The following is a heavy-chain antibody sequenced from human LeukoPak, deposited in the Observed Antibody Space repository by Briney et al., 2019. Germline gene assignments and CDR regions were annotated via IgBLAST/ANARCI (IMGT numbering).Heavy chain of an antibody. J-gene: IGHJ4*02. V-gene: IGHV3-23*01. CDR2: ISGSGSNT. Sequence: PGGSLRLSCAASGFTFSNYAMTWVRQAPGKGLEWVSVISGSGSNTDYADSVKGRFTISRDNSKNTLSLQMNSLRAEDTAVYYCARDAAAAAYYFDYWGQGTLVTVSS. CDR1: GFTFSNYA. D-gene: IGHD6-13*01. CDR3: ARDAAAAAYYFDY.